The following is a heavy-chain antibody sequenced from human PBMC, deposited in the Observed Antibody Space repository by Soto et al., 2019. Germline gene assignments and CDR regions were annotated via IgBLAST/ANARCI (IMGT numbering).Heavy chain of an antibody. CDR2: ISAYNGNT. V-gene: IGHV1-18*01. CDR1: GYTFTSYG. Sequence: QVQLVQSGAEVKKPGASVKVSCKASGYTFTSYGISWVRQAPGQGLEWMGWISAYNGNTNYAQKLQGRVTMTTDTSTSTAYMELRSLRSDDTAVYYCARSDVDIVATNHKTERSSPWLDYWGQGTLVTVSS. J-gene: IGHJ4*02. CDR3: ARSDVDIVATNHKTERSSPWLDY. D-gene: IGHD5-12*01.